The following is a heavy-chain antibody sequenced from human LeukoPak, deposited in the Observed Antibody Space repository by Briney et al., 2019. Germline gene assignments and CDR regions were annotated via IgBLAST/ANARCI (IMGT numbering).Heavy chain of an antibody. CDR1: GGPISSYY. Sequence: SETLSLTCTVSGGPISSYYWSWIRQPPGKGLEWIGYIYYSGSTNYNPSLKSRVTISVDTSKNQFSLKLSSVTAADTAVYYCARESGYDRDFDYGGQGTSVTVSS. CDR3: ARESGYDRDFDY. D-gene: IGHD5-12*01. J-gene: IGHJ4*02. CDR2: IYYSGST. V-gene: IGHV4-59*01.